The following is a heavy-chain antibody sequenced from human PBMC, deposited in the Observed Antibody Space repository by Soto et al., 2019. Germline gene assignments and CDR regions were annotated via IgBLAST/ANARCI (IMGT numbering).Heavy chain of an antibody. D-gene: IGHD3-3*01. J-gene: IGHJ6*01. Sequence: PSETLSLTCTVSGGSISSSSYYWGWIRQPPGKGPEWIGSIYYSGSTYYNPSLKSRVTISVDTSKNQFSLKLSSVTAADTAVYYCARLNKYRVLRGLEWQDFYYYGMDVWGQGTTVTFSS. CDR1: GGSISSSSYY. CDR2: IYYSGST. V-gene: IGHV4-39*01. CDR3: ARLNKYRVLRGLEWQDFYYYGMDV.